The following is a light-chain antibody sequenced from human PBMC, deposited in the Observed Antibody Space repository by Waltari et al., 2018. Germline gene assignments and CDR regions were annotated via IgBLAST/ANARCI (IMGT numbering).Light chain of an antibody. CDR1: SSDVGFSNY. V-gene: IGLV2-14*03. CDR2: DVF. CDR3: NSYTGSSSWV. J-gene: IGLJ3*02. Sequence: QSALTQPASVPGSPGQSIPISCTGTSSDVGFSNYVPWYQQYPGKAPKLIIYDVFHRPSGVSNRFSGSKSGNTASLTISGLQTEDEGDYYCNSYTGSSSWVFGGGTKLTVL.